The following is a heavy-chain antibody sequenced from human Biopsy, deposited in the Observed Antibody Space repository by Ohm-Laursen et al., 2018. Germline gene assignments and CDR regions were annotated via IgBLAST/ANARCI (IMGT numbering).Heavy chain of an antibody. V-gene: IGHV1-18*01. D-gene: IGHD3-16*01. CDR3: ARVREGGLLDY. J-gene: IGHJ4*02. CDR1: GYIFTSFG. Sequence: SAKVSCKGSGYIFTSFGVSWVRQAPGHGLEWMGWVSTYNGNTEYEQKFQGRVTMTTDTSANTAYMELRSLRSDDTAVYFCARVREGGLLDYWGQGILVTVSS. CDR2: VSTYNGNT.